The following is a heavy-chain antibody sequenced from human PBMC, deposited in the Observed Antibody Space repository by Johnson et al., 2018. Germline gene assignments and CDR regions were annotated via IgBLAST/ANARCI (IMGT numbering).Heavy chain of an antibody. CDR2: ISWNSGSI. D-gene: IGHD5-12*01. Sequence: VQLVESGGGLVQPGGSLRLSCAASGFTFDDYAMHWVRQAPGKGLEWVSGISWNSGSIGYADSVKGRFTISRDKAKNSLYLQMNSLRAEDTALYYCAKDIRSWLRSYHGMDVWGQGTTVTVPS. V-gene: IGHV3-9*01. CDR1: GFTFDDYA. CDR3: AKDIRSWLRSYHGMDV. J-gene: IGHJ6*02.